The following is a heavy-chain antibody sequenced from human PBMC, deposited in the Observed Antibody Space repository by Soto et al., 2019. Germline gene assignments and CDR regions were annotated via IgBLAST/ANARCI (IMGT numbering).Heavy chain of an antibody. CDR1: GYSFSIYW. D-gene: IGHD2-2*01. Sequence: PGESLKISCQGSGYSFSIYWISWVRQMPGEGLEWMGRIDPSDSYTNYSPSFQGHVTISADKSISTAYLQWSSLKASDTAMYFCARHTPSTSGGWTYWGQGTPVTVS. V-gene: IGHV5-10-1*01. CDR2: IDPSDSYT. CDR3: ARHTPSTSGGWTY. J-gene: IGHJ4*02.